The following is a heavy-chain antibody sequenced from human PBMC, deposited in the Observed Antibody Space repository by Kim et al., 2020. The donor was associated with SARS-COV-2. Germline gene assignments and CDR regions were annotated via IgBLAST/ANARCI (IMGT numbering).Heavy chain of an antibody. D-gene: IGHD3-10*01. CDR3: AKDSRSMVRGSWFDP. CDR1: GFTFDDYA. CDR2: ISWNSGSI. V-gene: IGHV3-9*01. J-gene: IGHJ5*02. Sequence: GGSLRLSCAASGFTFDDYAMHWVRQAPGKGLGWVSGISWNSGSIGYADSLKGRFTISRDNARNSLYLQMNSLRAEDTALYYCAKDSRSMVRGSWFDPWGQGTLVTVSS.